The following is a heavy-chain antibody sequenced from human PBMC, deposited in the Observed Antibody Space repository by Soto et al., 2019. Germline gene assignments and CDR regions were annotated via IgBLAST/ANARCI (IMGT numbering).Heavy chain of an antibody. Sequence: GGSLRLSCAASGFTFSSYSMNWVRQAPGEGLEWVSSIDGSGGITYYADSVKGRFTISRDISRNTVYLQMNSLRGDDTALYYCVKNSGWFNTWGQGALVTVSS. D-gene: IGHD3-10*01. CDR1: GFTFSSYS. J-gene: IGHJ5*02. CDR3: VKNSGWFNT. V-gene: IGHV3-23*01. CDR2: IDGSGGIT.